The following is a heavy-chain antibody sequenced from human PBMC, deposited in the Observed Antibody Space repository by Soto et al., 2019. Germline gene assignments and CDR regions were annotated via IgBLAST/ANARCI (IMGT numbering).Heavy chain of an antibody. V-gene: IGHV4-39*01. CDR3: ARGAYYYDSSGLSY. D-gene: IGHD3-22*01. Sequence: SETLSLTCTVSGGSISSSSYYWGWIRQPPGKGLEWIGSIYYSGSTYYNPSLKSRVTISVDTSKNQFSLRAEDTAVYYCARGAYYYDSSGLSYWGQGTLVTVSS. CDR1: GGSISSSSYY. J-gene: IGHJ4*02. CDR2: IYYSGST.